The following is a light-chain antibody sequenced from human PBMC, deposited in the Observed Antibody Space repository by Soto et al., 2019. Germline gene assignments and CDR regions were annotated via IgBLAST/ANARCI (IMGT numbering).Light chain of an antibody. V-gene: IGKV1-5*01. CDR3: QQYNSYPWT. J-gene: IGKJ1*01. Sequence: IQMTQYPSTLSASVGDRVTITCRASQSISSWLAWYQQKPGKAPKLLIYDASSLESGVPSRFSGSGSGTEFTLTITSLQPDDFATYYCQQYNSYPWTFGQGTKLDI. CDR2: DAS. CDR1: QSISSW.